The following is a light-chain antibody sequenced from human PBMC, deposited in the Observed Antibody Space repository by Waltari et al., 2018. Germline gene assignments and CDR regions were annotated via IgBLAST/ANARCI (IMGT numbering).Light chain of an antibody. CDR3: YSSDSSGTQRV. J-gene: IGLJ3*02. CDR2: DDR. Sequence: SYELTQPPSVSVSPGQTARITCSGDALPKQHAYWYQQKSGQAPVMGIYDDRKRPAGHPERFSASTSGTMATLTISGAQVEDEADYYCYSSDSSGTQRVFGGGTMLTVL. CDR1: ALPKQH. V-gene: IGLV3-10*01.